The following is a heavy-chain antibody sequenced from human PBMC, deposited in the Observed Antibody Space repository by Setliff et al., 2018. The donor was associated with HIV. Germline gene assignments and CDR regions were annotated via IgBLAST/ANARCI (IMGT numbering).Heavy chain of an antibody. D-gene: IGHD2-8*01. CDR2: IDHSGNT. Sequence: SETLSLTCAVYDGSFSGYYWSWIRQPPGKGLEWIGEIDHSGNTYYNPSLKSRVTISVDTSKNHFSLKLNSVTAADTAVYFCARPTTGVGGGAAFDIWGQGTMVTVSS. V-gene: IGHV4-34*01. CDR3: ARPTTGVGGGAAFDI. J-gene: IGHJ3*02. CDR1: DGSFSGYY.